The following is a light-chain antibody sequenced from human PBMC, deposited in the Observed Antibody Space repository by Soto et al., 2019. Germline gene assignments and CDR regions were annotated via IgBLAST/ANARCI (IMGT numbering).Light chain of an antibody. CDR1: QSVGRN. CDR2: GAS. J-gene: IGKJ1*01. CDR3: QQYNNWWT. V-gene: IGKV3-15*01. Sequence: PGERATLSCRASQSVGRNVAWYQQKPGQAPRLLMYGASTRATGISARFSGSGSGTEFTLTISSLQSEDFGVYYCQQYNNWWTFGQGTKVDIK.